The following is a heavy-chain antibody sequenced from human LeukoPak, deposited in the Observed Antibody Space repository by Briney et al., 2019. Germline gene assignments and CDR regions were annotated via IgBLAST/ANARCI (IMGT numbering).Heavy chain of an antibody. CDR1: GYTFTGYY. CDR2: INPNSGGT. Sequence: ASVKVSCKASGYTFTGYYMHWVRQAPGQGLEWMGRINPNSGGTNYAQKFQGRVTMTRDTSISTAYMELSRLRSDDTAVYYCARSSTGTRGFDYWGQGTLATVSS. D-gene: IGHD1-1*01. J-gene: IGHJ4*02. V-gene: IGHV1-2*06. CDR3: ARSSTGTRGFDY.